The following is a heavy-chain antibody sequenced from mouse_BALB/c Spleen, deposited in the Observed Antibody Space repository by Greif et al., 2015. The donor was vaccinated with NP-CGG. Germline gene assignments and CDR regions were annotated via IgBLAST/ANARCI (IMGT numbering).Heavy chain of an antibody. D-gene: IGHD4-1*01. V-gene: IGHV5-4*02. Sequence: EVQGVESGGGLVKPGGSLKLSCAASGFTFSDYYMYWVRQTPEKRLEWVATISDGGSYTYYPDSVKGRFTISRDNAKNNPCLQMSSLKSEDTDMYDCARDLGGSDAMAYWGQVTSVTVSS. J-gene: IGHJ4*01. CDR3: ARDLGGSDAMAY. CDR2: ISDGGSYT. CDR1: GFTFSDYY.